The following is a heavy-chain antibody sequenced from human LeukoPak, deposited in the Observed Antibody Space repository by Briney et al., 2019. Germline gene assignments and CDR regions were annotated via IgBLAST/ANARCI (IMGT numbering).Heavy chain of an antibody. D-gene: IGHD3-22*01. J-gene: IGHJ5*02. Sequence: SETLSLTCAVYGGSFGGYYWSWIRQPPGKGLEWIGEINHSGSTNYNPSLKSRVTISVDTSKNQFSLKLSSVTAADTAVYYCARTTINYYDSSGYSSWGQGTLVTVSS. CDR2: INHSGST. CDR1: GGSFGGYY. CDR3: ARTTINYYDSSGYSS. V-gene: IGHV4-34*01.